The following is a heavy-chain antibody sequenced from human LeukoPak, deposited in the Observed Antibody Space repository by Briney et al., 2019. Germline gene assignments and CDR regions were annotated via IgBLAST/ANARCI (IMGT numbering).Heavy chain of an antibody. Sequence: PGGSLRLSCAASGFTFSSYAMSWVRQAPGKGLEWVSAISGSGGSTYYADSVKGRFTISRDNAKNSLYLQMNSLRAEDTAVYYCARELWPETYYDFWSGPFWFDPWGQGTLVTVSS. CDR1: GFTFSSYA. CDR3: ARELWPETYYDFWSGPFWFDP. D-gene: IGHD3-3*01. J-gene: IGHJ5*02. CDR2: ISGSGGST. V-gene: IGHV3-23*01.